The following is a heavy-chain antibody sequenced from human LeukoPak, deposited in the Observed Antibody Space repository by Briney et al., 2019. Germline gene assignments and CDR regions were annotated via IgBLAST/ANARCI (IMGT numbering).Heavy chain of an antibody. CDR1: GFTFSSYA. J-gene: IGHJ4*02. D-gene: IGHD2-2*01. V-gene: IGHV3-23*01. CDR3: ARAVYCSSTSCLYYFDY. CDR2: ISGSSGST. Sequence: GGSLRLSCAASGFTFSSYAMSWVRQAPGKGLEWVSAISGSSGSTYYADSVKGRFTISRDNSKNTLYLQMNSLRAEDTAVYYCARAVYCSSTSCLYYFDYWGQGTLVTVSS.